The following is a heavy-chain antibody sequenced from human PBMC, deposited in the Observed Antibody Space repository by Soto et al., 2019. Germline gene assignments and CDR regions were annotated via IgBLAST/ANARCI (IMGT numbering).Heavy chain of an antibody. CDR3: ARVGLAARDNWFDP. D-gene: IGHD6-6*01. CDR1: GYSISSGYY. J-gene: IGHJ5*02. Sequence: SETLSLTCAVSGYSISSGYYWGWIRQPPGKGLEWIGSIYHSGSTYYNPSLKSRVTISVDTSKNQFSLKLSSVTAADTAVYYCARVGLAARDNWFDPWGQGTLFTVSS. CDR2: IYHSGST. V-gene: IGHV4-38-2*01.